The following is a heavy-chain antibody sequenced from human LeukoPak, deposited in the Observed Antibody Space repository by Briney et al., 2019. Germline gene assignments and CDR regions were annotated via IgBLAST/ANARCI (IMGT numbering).Heavy chain of an antibody. CDR3: AGGGDWKYFHY. V-gene: IGHV4-59*01. J-gene: IGHJ4*02. CDR2: RYYSGST. D-gene: IGHD2-21*02. Sequence: SETLSLTCTVSGGSISSYYWSWIRQPPGKGLEWIGYRYYSGSTNYNPTLISRVTISVDTSRNQFSLKLTSVTAADTAVYLCAGGGDWKYFHYWGQGALVTVSS. CDR1: GGSISSYY.